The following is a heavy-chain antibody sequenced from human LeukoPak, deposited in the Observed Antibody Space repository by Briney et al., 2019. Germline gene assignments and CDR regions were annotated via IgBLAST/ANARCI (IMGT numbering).Heavy chain of an antibody. D-gene: IGHD1-26*01. CDR2: ISSSSRTI. J-gene: IGHJ2*01. Sequence: GGSLRLSCAASGFTFSSYSMNWVRQAPGKGLEWISYISSSSRTIFYADSVKGRFTVSRDNVKNFLYLQMHSLRDEDTAVYYCAKDRTVGASYWYFDLWGRGTLVTVSS. CDR1: GFTFSSYS. V-gene: IGHV3-48*02. CDR3: AKDRTVGASYWYFDL.